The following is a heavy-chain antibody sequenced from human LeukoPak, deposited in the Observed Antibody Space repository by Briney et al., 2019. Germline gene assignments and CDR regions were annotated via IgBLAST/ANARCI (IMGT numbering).Heavy chain of an antibody. CDR2: IYHSGST. D-gene: IGHD5-24*01. CDR3: SSRLQLYSFDY. V-gene: IGHV4-4*02. Sequence: SETLSLTCAVSGCSISTSNWWSWVRQPPGKGLEWIGEIYHSGSTDYNPPLKSRITISVAKTKDQFSLKRSSATAADTAVYYCSSRLQLYSFDYWGQGTLVTVSS. CDR1: GCSISTSNW. J-gene: IGHJ4*02.